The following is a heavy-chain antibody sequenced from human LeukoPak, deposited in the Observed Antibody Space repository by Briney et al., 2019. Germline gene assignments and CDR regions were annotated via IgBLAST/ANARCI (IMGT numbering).Heavy chain of an antibody. CDR2: ISSSSSYI. Sequence: GGSLRLSCAASGFTFSSYSMNWVRRAPGKGLEWVSSISSSSSYIYYADSVKGRFTISRDNAKNTLYLQMNSLRAEDTAVYYCARGGAVGTTRVAFDIWGQGTMVTVSS. CDR3: ARGGAVGTTRVAFDI. CDR1: GFTFSSYS. V-gene: IGHV3-21*01. D-gene: IGHD1-26*01. J-gene: IGHJ3*02.